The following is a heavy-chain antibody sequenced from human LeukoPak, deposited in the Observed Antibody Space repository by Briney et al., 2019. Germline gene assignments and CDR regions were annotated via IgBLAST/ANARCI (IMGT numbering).Heavy chain of an antibody. CDR3: AKRSVSSGYYPPSLDY. CDR2: ISGSGGST. J-gene: IGHJ4*01. V-gene: IGHV3-23*01. D-gene: IGHD3-22*01. Sequence: PGGYLSLSCAASGFTFSSFAMSWVGQAPGQGLEWVLAISGSGGSTSYAVSGKGRFTISRDNSKNTLYLQMNSLRAEDTAVYYCAKRSVSSGYYPPSLDYWGQGTLVTVSS. CDR1: GFTFSSFA.